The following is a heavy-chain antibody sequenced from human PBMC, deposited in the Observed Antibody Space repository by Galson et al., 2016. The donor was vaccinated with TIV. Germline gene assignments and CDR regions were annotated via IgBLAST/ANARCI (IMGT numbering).Heavy chain of an antibody. V-gene: IGHV3-53*01. CDR2: IYSSGGT. CDR3: ALVLSTSYYYAMDV. J-gene: IGHJ6*02. Sequence: SLRLSCAASGISLTSNYVNWVRQTPGKGLEWVSLIYSSGGTHYADSAKGRFTISRDDSKNTGYLQMNSLRAEDTAVYYCALVLSTSYYYAMDVWGQGATVTVSS. CDR1: GISLTSNY.